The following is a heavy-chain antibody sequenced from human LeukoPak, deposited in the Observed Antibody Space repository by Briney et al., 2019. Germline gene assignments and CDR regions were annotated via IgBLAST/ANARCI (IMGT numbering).Heavy chain of an antibody. D-gene: IGHD3-3*01. V-gene: IGHV1-46*01. CDR1: GYTFTSYY. CDR3: ARGFSQRFYSPRYYFDY. Sequence: ASVKVSCKASGYTFTSYYMHWVQQAPGQGLEWMGIINPSGGSTSYAQKFQGRVTMTRDTSTSTVYMELSSLRSEDTAVYYCARGFSQRFYSPRYYFDYWGQGALVTVSS. J-gene: IGHJ4*02. CDR2: INPSGGST.